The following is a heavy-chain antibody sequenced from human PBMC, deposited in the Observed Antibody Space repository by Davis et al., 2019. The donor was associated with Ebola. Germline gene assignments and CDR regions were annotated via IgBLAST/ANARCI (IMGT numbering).Heavy chain of an antibody. CDR3: ARDTRSSWYFYFDY. V-gene: IGHV1-18*04. CDR1: GYTFTNYG. D-gene: IGHD6-13*01. Sequence: AASVKVSCKASGYTFTNYGITWVRQAPGQGLEWMGWINPHNGNTNYAQKLQGRVTMTTDTSTSTAYMEVGSLRSDDTAVYYCARDTRSSWYFYFDYWGQGTLVTVSS. CDR2: INPHNGNT. J-gene: IGHJ4*02.